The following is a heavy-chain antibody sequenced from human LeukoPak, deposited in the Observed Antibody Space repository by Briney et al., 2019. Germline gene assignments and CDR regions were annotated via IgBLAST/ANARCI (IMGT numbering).Heavy chain of an antibody. CDR1: GYSISSGYF. D-gene: IGHD6-19*01. J-gene: IGHJ3*01. CDR3: ARETEKQWQY. V-gene: IGHV4-38-2*02. Sequence: SETLSLTCSVSGYSISSGYFWGWIRQPPGKGLEWIASTFHSGRTFYNSSLKSRLTMSVDTSKNQFSLKLTSVTAADTAVSYCARETEKQWQYWGQGTMVTVSS. CDR2: TFHSGRT.